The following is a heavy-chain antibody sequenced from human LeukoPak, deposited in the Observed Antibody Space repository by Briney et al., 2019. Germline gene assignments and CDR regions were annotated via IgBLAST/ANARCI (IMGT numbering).Heavy chain of an antibody. Sequence: PGGSLRLSCAASGFTFSSYAMHWVRQAPGKGLEYVSAISSNGGSTYYANSVKGRFTISRDNSKNTLYLQMGSLRAEDMAVYYCARVVYDSSGYYYGYWGQGTLVTVSP. CDR3: ARVVYDSSGYYYGY. CDR1: GFTFSSYA. V-gene: IGHV3-64*01. J-gene: IGHJ4*02. D-gene: IGHD3-22*01. CDR2: ISSNGGST.